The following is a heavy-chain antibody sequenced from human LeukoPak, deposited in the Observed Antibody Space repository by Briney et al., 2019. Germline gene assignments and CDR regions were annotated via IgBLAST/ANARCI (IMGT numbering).Heavy chain of an antibody. CDR1: GFTVSNAW. D-gene: IGHD1-26*01. CDR2: IKSKADGGTI. V-gene: IGHV3-15*01. CDR3: VTEYSGSFDL. J-gene: IGHJ4*02. Sequence: PGGSLRLSCAASGFTVSNAWMNWVRQAPGKGLEWVGLIKSKADGGTIDYAAPVKDRFTISRDDSKNTLYLQMNSLETEDTAVYFCVTEYSGSFDLWGQGTLVTVSS.